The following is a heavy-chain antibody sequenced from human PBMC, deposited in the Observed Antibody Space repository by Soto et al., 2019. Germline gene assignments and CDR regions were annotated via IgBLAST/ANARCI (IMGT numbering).Heavy chain of an antibody. V-gene: IGHV3-7*03. Sequence: EVQLVESGGGLVQPGGSLRLSCAATGFTFSNYWMSWVRQAPGKGLEWVANIKQDGSEKYYVDSVKGPITISRDNARNSLYLQMNSLRAEDTAVYSCARPSMDPAMAGFDYWGQGTLVTVSS. CDR3: ARPSMDPAMAGFDY. D-gene: IGHD5-18*01. CDR1: GFTFSNYW. J-gene: IGHJ4*02. CDR2: IKQDGSEK.